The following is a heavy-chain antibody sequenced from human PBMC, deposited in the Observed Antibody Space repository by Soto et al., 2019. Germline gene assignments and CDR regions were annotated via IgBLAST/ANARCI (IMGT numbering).Heavy chain of an antibody. Sequence: QVQLVESGGGVVQPGRSLRLSCAASGFTFSIYAMYWVRQAPGKGLEWVAVLSPDGTNKYYADSVKGRFTISRDNSQNTLYLQINSLGTDATAVYYSARAGSDYYWGQGTLLTVSS. J-gene: IGHJ4*02. CDR1: GFTFSIYA. D-gene: IGHD2-21*02. CDR3: ARAGSDYY. CDR2: LSPDGTNK. V-gene: IGHV3-30-3*01.